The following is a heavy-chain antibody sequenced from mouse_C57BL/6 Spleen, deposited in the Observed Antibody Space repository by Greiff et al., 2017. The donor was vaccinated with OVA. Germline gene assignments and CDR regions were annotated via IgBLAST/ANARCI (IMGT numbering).Heavy chain of an antibody. V-gene: IGHV1-62-2*01. CDR2: FYPGSGSI. J-gene: IGHJ4*01. CDR3: ARHEGRRGVYDYDVEYAMDY. D-gene: IGHD2-4*01. CDR1: GYTFTEYT. Sequence: VQLQQSGAELVKPGASVKLSCKASGYTFTEYTIHWVKQRSGQGLEWIGWFYPGSGSIKYNEKFKDKATLTADKSSSTVYMELSRLTSEDSAVYFCARHEGRRGVYDYDVEYAMDYWGQGTSVTVSS.